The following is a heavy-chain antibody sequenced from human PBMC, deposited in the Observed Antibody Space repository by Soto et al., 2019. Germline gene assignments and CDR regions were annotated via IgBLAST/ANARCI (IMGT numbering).Heavy chain of an antibody. D-gene: IGHD5-12*01. CDR1: GFTFSTYA. J-gene: IGHJ3*02. V-gene: IGHV3-23*01. Sequence: EVQLLESGGGLVQPGGSLRLSCAASGFTFSTYAMSWVRQAPGKGLEWVSAISGSAGSTYYADSVKGRFTISRDNSKNTLYLQMNSLRAEDTAIYYCAKPRDGYNWGAFDIWGQGTMVTVSS. CDR3: AKPRDGYNWGAFDI. CDR2: ISGSAGST.